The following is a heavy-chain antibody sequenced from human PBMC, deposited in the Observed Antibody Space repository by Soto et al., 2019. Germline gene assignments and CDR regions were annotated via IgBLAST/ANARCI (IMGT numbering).Heavy chain of an antibody. J-gene: IGHJ4*02. CDR3: AKDMSPSFDCFDC. CDR1: GFTFDDYA. CDR2: ISWNSGRK. Sequence: EVQLVESGGGLVQPGRSLRLSCAASGFTFDDYAMHWVRQVPGKGLEWVSGISWNSGRKGYADSVKGRFFISRDNAKTSLYLQMNSLRAEDTALYYCAKDMSPSFDCFDCWGQGTLVTVSS. V-gene: IGHV3-9*01.